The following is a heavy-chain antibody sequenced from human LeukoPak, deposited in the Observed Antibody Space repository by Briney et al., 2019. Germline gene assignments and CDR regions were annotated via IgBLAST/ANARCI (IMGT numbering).Heavy chain of an antibody. D-gene: IGHD3-10*01. CDR3: ARTGSAYYYGSGSYDNWFDP. J-gene: IGHJ5*02. V-gene: IGHV4-59*06. CDR1: GGSISSYY. CDR2: IYYSGST. Sequence: PSETLSLTCTVSGGSISSYYWSWIRQHPGKGLEWIGYIYYSGSTYYNPSLKSRVTISVDTSKNQFSLKLSSVTAADTAVYYCARTGSAYYYGSGSYDNWFDPWGQGTLVTVS.